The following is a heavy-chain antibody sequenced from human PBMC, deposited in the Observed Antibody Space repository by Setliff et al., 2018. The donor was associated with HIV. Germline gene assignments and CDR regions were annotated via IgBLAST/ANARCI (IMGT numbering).Heavy chain of an antibody. V-gene: IGHV4-39*01. D-gene: IGHD2-2*02. Sequence: SETLSLTCSVSGGSISSTSHYWGWIRQPPGKGLQWLGNIFYTGTTYYNPSLKRRLTISVDTFNNQFSLKLSSVTAADTAVYYCARRVGIASVPPVAIRAFDNWGQGSLVTVSS. CDR2: IFYTGTT. J-gene: IGHJ4*02. CDR1: GGSISSTSHY. CDR3: ARRVGIASVPPVAIRAFDN.